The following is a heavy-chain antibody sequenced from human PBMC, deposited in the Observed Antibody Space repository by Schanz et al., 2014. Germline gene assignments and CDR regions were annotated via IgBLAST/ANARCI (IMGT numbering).Heavy chain of an antibody. CDR3: TADLWFGAVWGVW. D-gene: IGHD3-10*01. CDR2: IKSKTDGGTR. J-gene: IGHJ4*02. V-gene: IGHV3-15*01. CDR1: GFTFSAYY. Sequence: EVQLVESGGGLVQPGGSLRLSCAASGFTFSAYYMDWVRQAPGKGLQWVARIKSKTDGGTRDYAAPVKGRFTISTDDSKNAVYLQRNSLQTEDTAVYYCTADLWFGAVWGVWWGQGTLVTVSS.